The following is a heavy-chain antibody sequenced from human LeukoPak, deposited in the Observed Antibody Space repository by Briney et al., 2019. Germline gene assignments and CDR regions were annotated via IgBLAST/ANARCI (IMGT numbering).Heavy chain of an antibody. J-gene: IGHJ4*02. CDR3: ARTGYSGSYHDY. Sequence: PSETLSLTCTVSGGSISSYYWSWIRQPPGKGLEWIGYIYYSGSTNYNPSLKGRVTISVDTPKNQFSLKLSSVTAADTAVYYCARTGYSGSYHDYWGQGTLVTVSS. CDR1: GGSISSYY. D-gene: IGHD1-26*01. CDR2: IYYSGST. V-gene: IGHV4-59*01.